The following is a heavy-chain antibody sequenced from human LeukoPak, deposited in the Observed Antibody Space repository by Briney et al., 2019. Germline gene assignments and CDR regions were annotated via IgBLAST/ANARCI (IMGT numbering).Heavy chain of an antibody. J-gene: IGHJ4*02. D-gene: IGHD6-19*01. CDR1: GFTFDDYA. CDR2: ISWNSGSI. Sequence: GGSLRLSCAASGFTFDDYAMHWVRQAPGKGLEWVSGISWNSGSIGYADSVKGRFSISRDNAKNSLYLQMNSLRAEDTALYYCAKDMRIPYSSGWYYFDYWGQGTLVTVSS. CDR3: AKDMRIPYSSGWYYFDY. V-gene: IGHV3-9*01.